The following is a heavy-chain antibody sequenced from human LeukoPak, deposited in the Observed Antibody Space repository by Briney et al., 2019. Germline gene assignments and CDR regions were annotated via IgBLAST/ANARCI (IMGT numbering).Heavy chain of an antibody. V-gene: IGHV3-23*01. J-gene: IGHJ4*02. CDR2: ISGSGGST. Sequence: PGGSLRLSCAASGFTFSSYAMSWVRQAPGKGLEWVSAISGSGGSTYYADSVKGRFTISRDNSKNTLYLQMNSLRAGDTAVYYCAKDPYSSSWYSPYFDYWGQGTLVTVSS. D-gene: IGHD6-13*01. CDR1: GFTFSSYA. CDR3: AKDPYSSSWYSPYFDY.